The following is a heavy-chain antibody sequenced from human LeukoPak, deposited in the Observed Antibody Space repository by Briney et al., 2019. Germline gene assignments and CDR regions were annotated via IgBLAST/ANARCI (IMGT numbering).Heavy chain of an antibody. CDR1: GFTFTSHW. CDR3: TRDSAGLDY. J-gene: IGHJ4*02. V-gene: IGHV3-74*01. CDR2: VKRDGTVT. Sequence: PGGSLRLSCVASGFTFTSHWMHWVRQTPGKGLMWVSRVKRDGTVTSYADSVKGRFTISRDNAKNTVYLQMSSLRVEDTGVYRCTRDSAGLDYWGQGTLVTVSS. D-gene: IGHD1-14*01.